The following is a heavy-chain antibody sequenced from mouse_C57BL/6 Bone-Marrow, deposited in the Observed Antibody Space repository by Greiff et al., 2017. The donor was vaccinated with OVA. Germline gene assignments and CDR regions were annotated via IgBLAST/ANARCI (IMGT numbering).Heavy chain of an antibody. CDR3: ARQHYYGSSFWYFDV. CDR1: GFSLSTFGMG. CDR2: IWWDDDK. Sequence: QVQLKESGPGILQPSQTLSLTGSFSGFSLSTFGMGVGWIRQPSGKGLEWLAHIWWDDDKYYNPALKSRLTISKDTSKNQVFLKIANVDTADTATYYCARQHYYGSSFWYFDVWGTGTTVTVSS. V-gene: IGHV8-8*01. D-gene: IGHD1-1*01. J-gene: IGHJ1*03.